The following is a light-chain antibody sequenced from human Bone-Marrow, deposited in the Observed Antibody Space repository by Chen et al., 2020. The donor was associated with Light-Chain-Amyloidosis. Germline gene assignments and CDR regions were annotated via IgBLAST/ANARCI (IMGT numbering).Light chain of an antibody. J-gene: IGKJ4*01. CDR2: CSS. Sequence: EFVLTQSPGTLSLSPGEGANLSCRASQTISSNYLTWYQQKFGQAPRHLIYCSSSRATGIPDRFTGSGSGTDFTLSINRREPEDFAMYYCQQYGTSPLSYGGGTKVEI. CDR1: QTISSNY. V-gene: IGKV3-20*01. CDR3: QQYGTSPLS.